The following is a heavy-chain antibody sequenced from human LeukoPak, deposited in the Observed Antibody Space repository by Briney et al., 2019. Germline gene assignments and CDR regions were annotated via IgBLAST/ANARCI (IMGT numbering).Heavy chain of an antibody. Sequence: PGRSLRLSCAASGFTLDDYAMHWVRQAPGKGLEWVSGIDWKSDSIGYADSVKGRFTISRDNAKNSLYLHMSSLRAEDTALYYCVKDMGYYYDSRGYTLGYWGQGTLVTASS. CDR2: IDWKSDSI. D-gene: IGHD3-22*01. J-gene: IGHJ4*02. CDR1: GFTLDDYA. CDR3: VKDMGYYYDSRGYTLGY. V-gene: IGHV3-9*01.